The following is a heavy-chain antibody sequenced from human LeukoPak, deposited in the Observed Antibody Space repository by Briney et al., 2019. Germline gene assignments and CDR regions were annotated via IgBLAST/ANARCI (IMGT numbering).Heavy chain of an antibody. D-gene: IGHD6-19*01. Sequence: ASVKVSCKTSGYSFTSHNINWVRQATGQGLEWMGWVSPSSGNTAYAQKFQGRVTMTRDTSISTAYMELSSLTSEDTAVYYCARGYPGYASGWPDYWGQGTLVTVSS. CDR1: GYSFTSHN. CDR3: ARGYPGYASGWPDY. CDR2: VSPSSGNT. J-gene: IGHJ4*02. V-gene: IGHV1-8*01.